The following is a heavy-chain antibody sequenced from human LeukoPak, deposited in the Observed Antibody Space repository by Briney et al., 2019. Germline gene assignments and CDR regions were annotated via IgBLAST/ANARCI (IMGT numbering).Heavy chain of an antibody. V-gene: IGHV1-69*05. CDR3: AGGRSFSSYMDV. CDR1: GGTFSSYA. D-gene: IGHD3-10*01. CDR2: IIPIFGTA. J-gene: IGHJ6*03. Sequence: SAKVSCKASGGTFSSYAISWVRQAPGQGLEWMGGIIPIFGTANYAQKFQGRVTTTTDESTSTAYMELSSLRSEDTAVYYCAGGRSFSSYMDVWGKGTTVTVSS.